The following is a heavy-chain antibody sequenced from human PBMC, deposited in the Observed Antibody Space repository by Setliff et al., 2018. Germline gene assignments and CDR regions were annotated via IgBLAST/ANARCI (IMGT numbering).Heavy chain of an antibody. CDR3: ALSDHYPFYYDY. CDR1: GDYISSQY. V-gene: IGHV4-59*11. Sequence: PSETLSLTCTVSGDYISSQYWSWIRQPPGKGLEWIGYISNRGSTDYNPSLKRRVTISEDTSRSQFSLQLTSVTTADTAVYSCALSDHYPFYYDYWGRGTLVTVSS. D-gene: IGHD3-3*01. J-gene: IGHJ4*02. CDR2: ISNRGST.